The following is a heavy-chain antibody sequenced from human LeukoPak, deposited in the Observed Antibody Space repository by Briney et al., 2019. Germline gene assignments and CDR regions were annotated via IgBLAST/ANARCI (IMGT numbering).Heavy chain of an antibody. CDR2: IYPGDSDT. D-gene: IGHD2-15*01. J-gene: IGHJ4*02. V-gene: IGHV5-51*01. CDR3: ARHGAGYCSGGSCYSGLNFDY. Sequence: GESLKISCKGSGYSFTSYWIGGVRQMPGKGLEWMGIIYPGDSDTRYRPSFQGQVTISADKSISTAYLQWSSLKAADTAMYYCARHGAGYCSGGSCYSGLNFDYWGQGTLVTVSS. CDR1: GYSFTSYW.